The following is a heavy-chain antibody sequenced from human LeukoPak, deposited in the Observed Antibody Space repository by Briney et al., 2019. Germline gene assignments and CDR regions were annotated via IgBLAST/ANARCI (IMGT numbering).Heavy chain of an antibody. D-gene: IGHD3-3*01. CDR3: ARASITIFGVAQFDY. Sequence: GGSLRLSCAASGFTFSSYSTNWVRQAPGKGLEWVSSISSSSSYIYYADSVKGRFTISRDNAKNSLYLQMNSLRAEDTAVYYCARASITIFGVAQFDYWGQGTLVTVSS. CDR1: GFTFSSYS. CDR2: ISSSSSYI. V-gene: IGHV3-21*01. J-gene: IGHJ4*02.